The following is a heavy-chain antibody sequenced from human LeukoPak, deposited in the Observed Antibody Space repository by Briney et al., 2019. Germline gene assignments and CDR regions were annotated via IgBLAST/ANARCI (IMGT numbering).Heavy chain of an antibody. CDR2: IYYSGST. Sequence: SETLSLTCTVSGSSISSGGYYWSWIRQHPGKGLEWIGYIYYSGSTYYNPSLKSRVTISVDTSKNQFSLKLSSVTAADTAVYYCARAWAPYFDYWGQGTLVTVSS. CDR3: ARAWAPYFDY. J-gene: IGHJ4*02. V-gene: IGHV4-31*03. CDR1: GSSISSGGYY.